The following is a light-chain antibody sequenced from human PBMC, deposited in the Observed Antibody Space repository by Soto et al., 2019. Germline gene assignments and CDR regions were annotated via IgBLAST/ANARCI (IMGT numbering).Light chain of an antibody. CDR2: LNSDGSH. J-gene: IGLJ2*01. CDR3: QTWGTGPLV. CDR1: SGHSSYA. Sequence: QPVLTQSPSASASLGASVKLTCTLSSGHSSYAIAWHQQQPEKGPRYLMKLNSDGSHSKGDGIPDRFSGSSSGAERYLTISSLQSEDEADYYCQTWGTGPLVFGRGTKLTVL. V-gene: IGLV4-69*01.